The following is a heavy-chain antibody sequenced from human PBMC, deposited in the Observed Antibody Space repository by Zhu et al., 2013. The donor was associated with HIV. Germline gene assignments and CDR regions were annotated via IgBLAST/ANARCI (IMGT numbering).Heavy chain of an antibody. V-gene: IGHV3-23*05. CDR2: IYPSGSAR. CDR3: AKDRTPDGVWPFDY. CDR1: GFTFSTYS. D-gene: IGHD4-17*01. Sequence: EVQLLESGGGLVQPGGSLRLSCAASGFTFSTYSMTWLRQAPGKGLEWVAGIYPSGSARYADSVKGRFTISRDNSKSTLYLQMISLRVEDTALYYCAKDRTPDGVWPFDYWGQGTLVTVSS. J-gene: IGHJ4*02.